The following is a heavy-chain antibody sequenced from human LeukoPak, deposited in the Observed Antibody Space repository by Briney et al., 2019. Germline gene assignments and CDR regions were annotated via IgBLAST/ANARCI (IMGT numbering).Heavy chain of an antibody. Sequence: PSRTLSLTCTVSGGSISSGGYYWSWIRQPPGKGLEWIGYIYHSGSTYYNPSLKSRVTISVDRSKNQFSLKLSSVTAADTAVYYCARDPPYSSSPWGQGTLVTVSS. CDR2: IYHSGST. CDR1: GGSISSGGYY. CDR3: ARDPPYSSSP. V-gene: IGHV4-30-2*01. D-gene: IGHD6-13*01. J-gene: IGHJ5*02.